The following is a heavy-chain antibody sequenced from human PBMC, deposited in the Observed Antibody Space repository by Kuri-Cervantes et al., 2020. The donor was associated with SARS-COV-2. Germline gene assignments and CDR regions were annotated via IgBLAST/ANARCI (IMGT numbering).Heavy chain of an antibody. CDR1: GGSISSYY. CDR2: IYYSGST. Sequence: SETLSLTCTVSGGSISSYYWSWIRQPPGKGLEWIGYIYYSGSTNYNPYLKSRVTISVDTSKNQFSLKLSSVTAADTAVYYCARGLWGIQYYFDYWGQGTLVTVSS. J-gene: IGHJ4*02. CDR3: ARGLWGIQYYFDY. V-gene: IGHV4-59*12. D-gene: IGHD7-27*01.